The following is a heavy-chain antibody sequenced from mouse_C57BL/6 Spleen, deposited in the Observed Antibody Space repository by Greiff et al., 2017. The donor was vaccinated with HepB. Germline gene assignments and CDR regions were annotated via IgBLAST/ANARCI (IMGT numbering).Heavy chain of an antibody. V-gene: IGHV1-82*01. CDR3: ARDDPLDY. CDR2: IYPGDGDT. J-gene: IGHJ2*01. Sequence: VKLMESGPELVKPGASVKISCKASGYAFSSSWMNWVKQRPGKGLEWIGRIYPGDGDTNYNGKFKGKATLTADKSSSTAYMQLSSLTSEDSAVYFCARDDPLDYWGQGTTLTVSS. CDR1: GYAFSSSW.